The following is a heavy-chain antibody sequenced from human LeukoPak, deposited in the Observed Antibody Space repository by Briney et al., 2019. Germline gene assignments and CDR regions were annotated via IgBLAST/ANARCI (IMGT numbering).Heavy chain of an antibody. D-gene: IGHD2-2*01. V-gene: IGHV1-18*01. CDR2: ISAYNGNT. CDR1: GYTFTSYG. J-gene: IGHJ6*03. CDR3: AREVRYCSSTSCQYYYYYYYYMDV. Sequence: ASVKVSCKASGYTFTSYGISWVRQAPGQGLEWMGWISAYNGNTNYAQKLQGRVTMTTDTSTSTAYMELRSLRSDDTAVYYCAREVRYCSSTSCQYYYYYYYYMDVWGKGTTVTVSS.